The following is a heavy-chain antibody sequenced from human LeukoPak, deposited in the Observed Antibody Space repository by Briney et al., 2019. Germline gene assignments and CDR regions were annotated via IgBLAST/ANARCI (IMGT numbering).Heavy chain of an antibody. J-gene: IGHJ4*02. D-gene: IGHD2-2*01. CDR1: GYTFTSYD. V-gene: IGHV1-8*03. CDR2: MNPNSGNT. CDR3: AREGSSTSCYDY. Sequence: ASVKVSCKASGYTFTSYDINWVRHATGQGLEWMGWMNPNSGNTGYAQKFQGRVTITRNTSISTAYMELSSLRSEDTAVYYCAREGSSTSCYDYWGQGTLVTVSS.